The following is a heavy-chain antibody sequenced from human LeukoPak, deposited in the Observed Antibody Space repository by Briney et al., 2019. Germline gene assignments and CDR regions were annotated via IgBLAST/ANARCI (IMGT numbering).Heavy chain of an antibody. CDR1: GGSISSYY. CDR2: IYYSGST. CDR3: ARLQTVWGFDYYYGMDV. J-gene: IGHJ6*02. D-gene: IGHD7-27*01. Sequence: SETLSLTCTVSGGSISSYYWSWIRQPPGKGLEWIRYIYYSGSTNYNPSLKSRVTISVDTSKNQFSLKLSSVTAADTAVYYCARLQTVWGFDYYYGMDVWGQGTTVTVSS. V-gene: IGHV4-59*08.